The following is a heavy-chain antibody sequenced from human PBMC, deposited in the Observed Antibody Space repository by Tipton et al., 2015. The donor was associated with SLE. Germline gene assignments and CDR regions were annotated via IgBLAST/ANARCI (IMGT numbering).Heavy chain of an antibody. CDR2: IDSSSTYI. D-gene: IGHD2/OR15-2a*01. Sequence: SLRLSCAASGFTFSGYGMHWVRLAPGKGLEWVSSIDSSSTYISYAASVEGRFTISRDNPKNSLFLHMNSLRAEDAAVYYCARGGAGDSYYFFDLWGRGTLVTVYS. CDR1: GFTFSGYG. CDR3: ARGGAGDSYYFFDL. J-gene: IGHJ2*01. V-gene: IGHV3-21*01.